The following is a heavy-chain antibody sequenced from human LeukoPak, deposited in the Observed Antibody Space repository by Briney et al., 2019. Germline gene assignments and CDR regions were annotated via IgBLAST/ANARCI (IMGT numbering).Heavy chain of an antibody. CDR1: GYSITNGHY. J-gene: IGHJ4*02. CDR2: IWHSGRT. D-gene: IGHD2-21*01. V-gene: IGHV4-38-2*01. Sequence: PSETLSLTCVVSGYSITNGHYWGWVRQPPGKGLGWIGTIWHSGRTFFNPSLKSRVAISVDTSKNQFSLKLSSVTAADTAVFFCARLPHCGGTACYGGGYYCDYWGQGTLVTVSS. CDR3: ARLPHCGGTACYGGGYYCDY.